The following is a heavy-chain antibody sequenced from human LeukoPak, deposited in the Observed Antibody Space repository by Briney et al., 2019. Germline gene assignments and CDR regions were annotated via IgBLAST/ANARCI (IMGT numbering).Heavy chain of an antibody. CDR2: IYYSGST. V-gene: IGHV4-59*01. CDR1: GGSISSYY. CDR3: AAYNCSGGSCYWAY. Sequence: PSETLSLTCTVSGGSISSYYWSWIRQPPGKGLEWIGYIYYSGSTNYNPSLKSRVTISVDTSKNQFSLKLSSVTAADTAVYYCAAYNCSGGSCYWAYWGQGTLVTVSS. J-gene: IGHJ4*02. D-gene: IGHD2-15*01.